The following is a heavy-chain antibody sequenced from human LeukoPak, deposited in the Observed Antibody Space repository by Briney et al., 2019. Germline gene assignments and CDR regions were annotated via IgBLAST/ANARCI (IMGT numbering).Heavy chain of an antibody. Sequence: GGSLRLSCAASGFTFSNAWMSWVRQAPGKRLEWVGRIKSITDGGTTDYAAPVKGRFTISRDDSKNTLYLQMNSLKTEDTAVYYCTTDVGYCSSTSCLYFDYWGQGTLVTVSS. D-gene: IGHD2-2*01. V-gene: IGHV3-15*01. CDR1: GFTFSNAW. CDR2: IKSITDGGTT. J-gene: IGHJ4*02. CDR3: TTDVGYCSSTSCLYFDY.